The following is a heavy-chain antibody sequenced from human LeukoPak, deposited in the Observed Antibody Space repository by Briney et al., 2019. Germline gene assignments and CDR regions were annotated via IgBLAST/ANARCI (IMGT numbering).Heavy chain of an antibody. Sequence: GGSLRLSCVASGFTFGKYWMSWVRQAPGKGLEWAANIKLDGSEKNYVDSVKGRFTISRDNTKNSLYLQMNSLRVEDTAVFYRARDQYDTWSRRGNFDSWGQGTLVIVSS. V-gene: IGHV3-7*03. CDR3: ARDQYDTWSRRGNFDS. J-gene: IGHJ4*02. CDR1: GFTFGKYW. CDR2: IKLDGSEK. D-gene: IGHD3-3*01.